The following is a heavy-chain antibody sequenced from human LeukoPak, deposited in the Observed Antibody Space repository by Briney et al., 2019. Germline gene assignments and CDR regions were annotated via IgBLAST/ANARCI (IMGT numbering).Heavy chain of an antibody. CDR1: GFTFSRYD. CDR3: ARQHCSGGDCYFFD. CDR2: ISFAGSNN. Sequence: GGSLRLSCAASGFTFSRYDLHWVRQAPGKGLEWVATISFAGSNNYYLDSVKGRFTISRDNSKNTLYLQLNSLRAEDTAVYYCARQHCSGGDCYFFDWGQGTLVTVSS. J-gene: IGHJ4*02. D-gene: IGHD2-15*01. V-gene: IGHV3-30-3*01.